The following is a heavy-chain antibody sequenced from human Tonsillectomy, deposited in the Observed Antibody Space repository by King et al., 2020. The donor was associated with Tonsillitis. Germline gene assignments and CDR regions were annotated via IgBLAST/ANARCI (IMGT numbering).Heavy chain of an antibody. CDR2: VIPFFGTA. D-gene: IGHD2-21*02. V-gene: IGHV1-69*12. CDR1: GGTFSSYA. J-gene: IGHJ4*02. Sequence: QLVQSGAEVKKPGSSVKVSCKASGGTFSSYAISWVRQAPGQGLEWMGGVIPFFGTANYAQKFQGRVTITADEFTSTAYMELSSLSSDDSAMYFCAREVATACYFYHGGQGTLATASS. CDR3: AREVATACYFYH.